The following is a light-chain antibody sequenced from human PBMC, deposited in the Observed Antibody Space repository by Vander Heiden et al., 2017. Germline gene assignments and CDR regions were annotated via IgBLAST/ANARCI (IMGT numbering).Light chain of an antibody. CDR1: RSYVGGYIY. V-gene: IGLV2-11*01. CDR2: DVS. CDR3: CSYAGSYTWV. J-gene: IGLJ3*02. Sequence: QSALTQPRPLSGSPGQSVTISFTVTRSYVGGYIYVSWYQQHPGKAPKLMIYDVSKRPSGVPDRFSGSKSGNTASLTISGLQAEDEADYYCCSYAGSYTWVFGGGTKLTVL.